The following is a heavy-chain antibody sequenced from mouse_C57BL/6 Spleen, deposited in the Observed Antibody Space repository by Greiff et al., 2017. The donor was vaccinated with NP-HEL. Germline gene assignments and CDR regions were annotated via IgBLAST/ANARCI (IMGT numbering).Heavy chain of an antibody. J-gene: IGHJ1*03. V-gene: IGHV5-17*01. CDR1: GFTFSDYG. Sequence: EVKLMESGGGLVKPGGSLKLSCAASGFTFSDYGMHWVRQAPEKGLEWVAYISSGSSTNYYADTVKGRFTISRDNATTTLYLQMTSLRSEDTAMYYCARQDDYDGWYFDVWGTGTTVTVSS. CDR3: ARQDDYDGWYFDV. CDR2: ISSGSSTN. D-gene: IGHD2-4*01.